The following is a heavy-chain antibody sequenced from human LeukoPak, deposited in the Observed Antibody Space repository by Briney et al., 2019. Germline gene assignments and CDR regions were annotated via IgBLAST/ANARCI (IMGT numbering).Heavy chain of an antibody. V-gene: IGHV3-33*01. J-gene: IGHJ4*02. CDR1: GFTFSSYG. D-gene: IGHD5-24*01. Sequence: GESLKISCAASGFTFSSYGMHWVRQAPGKGLEWVAVIWYDGSNKYYADSVKGRFTISRDNSKNTLYLQMNSLRAEDTAVYYCARARDGYRTDYFDYWGQGTLVTVSS. CDR2: IWYDGSNK. CDR3: ARARDGYRTDYFDY.